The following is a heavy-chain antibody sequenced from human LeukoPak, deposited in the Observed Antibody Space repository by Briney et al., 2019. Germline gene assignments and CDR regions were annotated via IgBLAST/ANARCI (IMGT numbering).Heavy chain of an antibody. CDR1: GGSISSGDYY. Sequence: SQTLSLTCTVSGGSISSGDYYWSWIRQPPGKGLEWIGYIYYSGSTYYNPSLKSRVTISVDTSKNQFSLKLSSVTAADAAVYYCARVVVRGVTDYWGQGTLVTVSS. CDR3: ARVVVRGVTDY. CDR2: IYYSGST. V-gene: IGHV4-30-4*01. J-gene: IGHJ4*02. D-gene: IGHD3-10*01.